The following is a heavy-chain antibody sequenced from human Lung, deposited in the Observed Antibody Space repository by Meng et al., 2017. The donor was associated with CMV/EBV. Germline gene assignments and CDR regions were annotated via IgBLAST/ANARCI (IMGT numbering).Heavy chain of an antibody. CDR3: AREAAMVGYYNNWFDV. CDR2: SSGSVGNT. Sequence: GESXKISCAASGFPFRSYAMSWVRQAPGKGLEWVSSSSGSVGNTYYADSVKGRFTITRDNSGDTLYMQMSSLRAEDTAVYYCAREAAMVGYYNNWFDVWCQGALVTVSS. V-gene: IGHV3-23*01. J-gene: IGHJ5*02. CDR1: GFPFRSYA. D-gene: IGHD5-18*01.